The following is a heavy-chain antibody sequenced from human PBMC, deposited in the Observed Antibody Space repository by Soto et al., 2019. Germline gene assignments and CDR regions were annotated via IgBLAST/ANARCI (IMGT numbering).Heavy chain of an antibody. CDR2: IKSKTDGGTT. CDR3: TTDPPWMLVVVVAATGDP. CDR1: GFTFSNAW. J-gene: IGHJ5*02. D-gene: IGHD2-15*01. V-gene: IGHV3-15*07. Sequence: GGSLRLSCAASGFTFSNAWMNWVRQAPGKGLEWVGRIKSKTDGGTTDYAAPVKGRFTISRDDSKNTLYLQMNSLKTEDTAVYYCTTDPPWMLVVVVAATGDPWGQGTLVTVSS.